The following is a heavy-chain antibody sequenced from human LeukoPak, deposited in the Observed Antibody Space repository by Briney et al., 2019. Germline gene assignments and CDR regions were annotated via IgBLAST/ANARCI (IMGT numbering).Heavy chain of an antibody. CDR1: GYTFTGYY. Sequence: GASVKVSCKTSGYTFTGYYIHWVRQAPGQGLEWMGWINPNSGDTNYAQKFQGRVSMTGDTSISTAYMELSRLRSDDTAVYYCARDGAAAGTSNYYYYMDVWGKGTTVTISS. CDR3: ARDGAAAGTSNYYYYMDV. CDR2: INPNSGDT. V-gene: IGHV1-2*02. J-gene: IGHJ6*03. D-gene: IGHD6-13*01.